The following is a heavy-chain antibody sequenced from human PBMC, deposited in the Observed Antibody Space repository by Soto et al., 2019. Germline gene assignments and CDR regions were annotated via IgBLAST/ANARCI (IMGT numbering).Heavy chain of an antibody. D-gene: IGHD4-17*01. CDR1: GGSFSGYY. J-gene: IGHJ4*02. V-gene: IGHV4-34*01. Sequence: SETLSLTCAVYGGSFSGYYWSWVRQSPRKGLEWIGEINHSGSTNYNPSLKSRITIAVDTSQNQSSLRLSSVTAAETALYYGVACDYGDRPGYWGQGTLVTVSS. CDR3: VACDYGDRPGY. CDR2: INHSGST.